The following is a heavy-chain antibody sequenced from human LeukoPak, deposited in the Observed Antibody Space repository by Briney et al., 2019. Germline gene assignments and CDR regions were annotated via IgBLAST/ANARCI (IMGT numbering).Heavy chain of an antibody. Sequence: ASVKVSCKAFGYTFTGYYIHWVRQAPGQGLEWMGWINPNSGGTIYAQKFQGRVTMTRDMSFSTAYMDLSSLRSDDTAVYYCARGLYYYGSGSPLEFWGQGTLVTVSS. V-gene: IGHV1-2*02. CDR1: GYTFTGYY. CDR3: ARGLYYYGSGSPLEF. D-gene: IGHD3-10*01. CDR2: INPNSGGT. J-gene: IGHJ4*02.